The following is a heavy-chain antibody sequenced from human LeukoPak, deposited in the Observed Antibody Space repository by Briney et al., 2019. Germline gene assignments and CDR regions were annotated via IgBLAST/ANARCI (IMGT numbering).Heavy chain of an antibody. D-gene: IGHD2-15*01. J-gene: IGHJ3*02. CDR2: ISSSSSYI. CDR1: GFTFSSYS. V-gene: IGHV3-21*01. Sequence: GGSLRLSCAASGFTFSSYSMNWVRQAPGKGLEWVSSISSSSSYIYYADSVKGRFTISRDNAKNSLYLQMNSLRAEDTAVYYCARDLGDQYCSGGSCYWPDAFDIWGQGTMVTVSS. CDR3: ARDLGDQYCSGGSCYWPDAFDI.